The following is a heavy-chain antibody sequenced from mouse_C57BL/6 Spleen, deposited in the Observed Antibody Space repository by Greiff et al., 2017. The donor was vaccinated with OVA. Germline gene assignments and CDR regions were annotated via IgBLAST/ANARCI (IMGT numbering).Heavy chain of an antibody. CDR1: GYTFTSYW. CDR2: IYPGSGST. Sequence: VQLQQPGAELVKPGASVKMSCKASGYTFTSYWITWVKQRPGQGLEWIGDIYPGSGSTNYNEKFKSKSTLTVDTSSSTAYMQLSSLTSEDSAVYYCARRSTTVAHYAMDDWGQGTSVTVSS. CDR3: ARRSTTVAHYAMDD. D-gene: IGHD1-1*01. J-gene: IGHJ4*01. V-gene: IGHV1-55*01.